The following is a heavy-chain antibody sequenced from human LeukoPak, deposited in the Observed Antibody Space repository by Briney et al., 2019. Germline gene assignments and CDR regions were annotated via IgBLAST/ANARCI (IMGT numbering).Heavy chain of an antibody. CDR2: IIPILGIA. J-gene: IGHJ4*02. D-gene: IGHD1-7*01. CDR1: GGTFSSYT. Sequence: ASVKVSCKASGGTFSSYTISWVRQAPGQGLEWMGRIIPILGIANYAQKFQGRVTITADKSTSTAYMELSSLRAEDTAVYYCAKVYATTRYNWNYVGINYWGQGTLVTVSS. V-gene: IGHV1-69*02. CDR3: AKVYATTRYNWNYVGINY.